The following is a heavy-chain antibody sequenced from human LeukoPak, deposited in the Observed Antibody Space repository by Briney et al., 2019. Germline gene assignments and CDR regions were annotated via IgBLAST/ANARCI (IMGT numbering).Heavy chain of an antibody. CDR1: GGSFSGYY. D-gene: IGHD2-2*01. J-gene: IGHJ4*02. Sequence: SETLSLTCAVYGGSFSGYYWSWMRQPPGEGLEWIGEINHSGSTNYNPSLKSRVTISVDTSKNQFSLKLSSVTAADTAVYYCASSSTSGLYYFDYWGQGTLVTVSS. CDR2: INHSGST. CDR3: ASSSTSGLYYFDY. V-gene: IGHV4-34*01.